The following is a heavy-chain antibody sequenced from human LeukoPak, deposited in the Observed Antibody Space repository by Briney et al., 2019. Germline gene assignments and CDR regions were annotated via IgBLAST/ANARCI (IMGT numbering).Heavy chain of an antibody. CDR1: GGSFSGYY. J-gene: IGHJ6*04. V-gene: IGHV4-34*01. CDR3: ARVPFYDYVWGSYRYYGMDV. Sequence: SETLSLTCAVYGGSFSGYYWSWIRQPPRKGLEWIGEINHSGSTNYNPSLKSRVTISVDTSKNQFSLKLSSVTAADTAVYYCARVPFYDYVWGSYRYYGMDVWGKGTTVTVSS. CDR2: INHSGST. D-gene: IGHD3-16*02.